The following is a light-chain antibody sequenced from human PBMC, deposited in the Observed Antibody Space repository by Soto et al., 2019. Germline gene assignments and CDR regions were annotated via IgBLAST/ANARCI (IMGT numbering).Light chain of an antibody. CDR1: QSINSY. J-gene: IGKJ4*01. Sequence: EILFTQSPATLSFSPRERATLSCRASQSINSYLAWYQQKPGQAPRLLIYDASNRATGIPARFSGSGSGTDFTLTISSLEPEDFAVYYCQQRRNWLTFGGGTKVDIK. V-gene: IGKV3-11*01. CDR2: DAS. CDR3: QQRRNWLT.